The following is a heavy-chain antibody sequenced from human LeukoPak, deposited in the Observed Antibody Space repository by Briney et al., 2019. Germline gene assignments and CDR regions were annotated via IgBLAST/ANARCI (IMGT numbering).Heavy chain of an antibody. D-gene: IGHD3-9*01. CDR3: ARSHPDWYFDY. CDR1: GFTFSSYL. CDR2: IKQDGSEK. V-gene: IGHV3-7*01. J-gene: IGHJ4*02. Sequence: GGSLRLSCAASGFTFSSYLMSWVRQAPGKGLEWVANIKQDGSEKYYVDSVKGRFTISRDNAKNSLYLQMNSLRAEDTAVYYCARSHPDWYFDYWGQGTLVTVSS.